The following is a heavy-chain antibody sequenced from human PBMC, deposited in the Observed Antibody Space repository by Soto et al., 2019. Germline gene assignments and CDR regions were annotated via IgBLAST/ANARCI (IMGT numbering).Heavy chain of an antibody. CDR2: ISAYNGNT. V-gene: IGHV1-18*01. D-gene: IGHD3-10*01. CDR1: GYSFRTHG. J-gene: IGHJ5*02. Sequence: ASVKVSCKASGYSFRTHGVSWVRQAPGQGLEWMGWISAYNGNTNYAQKLQGRVTMTTDTSTSTAYMELRGLRSDDTAVYYCARDRYYYGSGSYYISWFDPWGQGTLVTVSS. CDR3: ARDRYYYGSGSYYISWFDP.